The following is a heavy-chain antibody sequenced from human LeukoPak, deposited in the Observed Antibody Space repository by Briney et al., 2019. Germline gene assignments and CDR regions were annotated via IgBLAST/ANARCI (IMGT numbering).Heavy chain of an antibody. Sequence: GGSLRLSCAASGFTFSSYAMSWVRQAPGKGLEWVSAISGSGGSTYYADSVKGRFTISRDNSKNTLYLQMNSLRAEDTAVYYCAKEGDTMDRGVIIPALFDYWGQGTLVTVSS. CDR1: GFTFSSYA. J-gene: IGHJ4*02. D-gene: IGHD3-10*01. CDR2: ISGSGGST. V-gene: IGHV3-23*01. CDR3: AKEGDTMDRGVIIPALFDY.